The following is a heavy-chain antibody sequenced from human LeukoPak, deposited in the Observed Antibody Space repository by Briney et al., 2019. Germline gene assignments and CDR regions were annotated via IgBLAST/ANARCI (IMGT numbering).Heavy chain of an antibody. D-gene: IGHD3-16*01. CDR3: ARDRALGSGKYYFDY. J-gene: IGHJ4*02. Sequence: SETLSPTCTVSGGSISSYYWSWIRQPPGKGLEWIGYIYYSGSTNYNPSLKSRVTISLDTSKNQFSLKLSSVTAADTAVYFCARDRALGSGKYYFDYWGQGTLVTVSS. CDR2: IYYSGST. CDR1: GGSISSYY. V-gene: IGHV4-59*01.